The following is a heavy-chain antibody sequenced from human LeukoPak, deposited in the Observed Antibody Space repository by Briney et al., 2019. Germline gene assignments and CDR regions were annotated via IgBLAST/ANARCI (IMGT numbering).Heavy chain of an antibody. D-gene: IGHD3-16*01. CDR1: GGSFSGYY. CDR3: ARGLSNSRRTLLGLDY. J-gene: IGHJ4*02. V-gene: IGHV4-34*01. Sequence: PSETLSLTCALYGGSFSGYYWSWIRQPPGKGLKWIGEINHSGSTNYNPSLKSRVTISVDTSKNQFSLKLSSVTAADTAVYYCARGLSNSRRTLLGLDYWGQGTLVTVSS. CDR2: INHSGST.